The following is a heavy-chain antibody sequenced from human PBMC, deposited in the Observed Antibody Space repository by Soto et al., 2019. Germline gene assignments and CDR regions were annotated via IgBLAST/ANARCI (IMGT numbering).Heavy chain of an antibody. CDR1: GYSFAGYW. CDR3: ARQIYDSDTGPNFQYYFDS. Sequence: RKISCKGSGYSFAGYWITWVRQKPGKGLEWMGRIDPSDSQTYYSPSFRGHVTISVTKSITTVFLQWSSLRASDTAMYYCARQIYDSDTGPNFQYYFDSWGQGTPVTVSS. CDR2: IDPSDSQT. V-gene: IGHV5-10-1*01. J-gene: IGHJ4*02. D-gene: IGHD3-22*01.